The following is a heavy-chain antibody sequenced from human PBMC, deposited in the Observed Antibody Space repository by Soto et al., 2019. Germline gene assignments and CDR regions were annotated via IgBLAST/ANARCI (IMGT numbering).Heavy chain of an antibody. CDR3: ARDSVCGGDCYSFDP. CDR1: GYTFTSYG. J-gene: IGHJ5*02. CDR2: ISAYNGNT. D-gene: IGHD2-21*02. V-gene: IGHV1-18*01. Sequence: ASVKVSCKASGYTFTSYGSSWVRQAPGQGLEWMGWISAYNGNTNYAQKLQGRVTMTTDTSTSTAYMELRSLRSDDTAVYYCARDSVCGGDCYSFDPWGQGTLVTVSS.